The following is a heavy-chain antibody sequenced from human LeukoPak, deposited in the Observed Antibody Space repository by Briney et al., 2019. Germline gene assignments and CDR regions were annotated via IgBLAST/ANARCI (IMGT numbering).Heavy chain of an antibody. J-gene: IGHJ1*01. CDR1: GFTFSSYE. CDR2: IRSDGINK. Sequence: PGGSLRLSCVGSGFTFSSYEMNWVRQAPGKGLEWVAFIRSDGINKYHADSVKGRFTISRDNSKNTLYLQMNSLIPDDTAVYFCAKAEAREILRAVGLEEYLQYWGQGTLVTVSS. CDR3: AKAEAREILRAVGLEEYLQY. V-gene: IGHV3-30*02. D-gene: IGHD3-10*01.